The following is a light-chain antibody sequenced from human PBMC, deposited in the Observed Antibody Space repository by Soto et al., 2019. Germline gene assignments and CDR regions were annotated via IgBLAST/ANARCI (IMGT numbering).Light chain of an antibody. CDR3: QVWDSSSDRYVV. CDR2: YDS. J-gene: IGLJ2*01. V-gene: IGLV3-21*04. Sequence: SYELTQPPSVSVAPGKTARITCGGNNIGSKSVHWYQQKPGQAPVLVIYYDSDRPSGIPERFSGSNSGNTATLTISRVEAGDEADDYCQVWDSSSDRYVVFGGGTQLTVL. CDR1: NIGSKS.